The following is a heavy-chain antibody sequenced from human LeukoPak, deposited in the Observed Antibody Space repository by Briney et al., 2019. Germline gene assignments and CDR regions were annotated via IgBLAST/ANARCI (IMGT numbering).Heavy chain of an antibody. D-gene: IGHD6-19*01. CDR2: ISWNSGSI. V-gene: IGHV3-9*01. Sequence: PGGSLRLSCAASGFTFDDYAMHWVRQAPGKGLEWVSGISWNSGSIGYADSVKGRFTISRDNAKNSLYLQMNSLRAEDTALYYCAKDMGFRVAVAGLYGMDVWGQGTTVAVSS. CDR3: AKDMGFRVAVAGLYGMDV. CDR1: GFTFDDYA. J-gene: IGHJ6*02.